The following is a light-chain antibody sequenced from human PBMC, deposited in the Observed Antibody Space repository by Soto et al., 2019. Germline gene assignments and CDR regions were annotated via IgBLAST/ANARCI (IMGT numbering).Light chain of an antibody. Sequence: QSALTQPRSVSGSPGQSVTISCTGGNSDVGGYDYVSWYQQHPGKAPKLMIFDVNKRPSGVPDRFSGSKSGNTASLTISRLQAEDKADYYCCSYAGNPQVFGTGTKGTVL. CDR2: DVN. V-gene: IGLV2-11*01. CDR3: CSYAGNPQV. CDR1: NSDVGGYDY. J-gene: IGLJ1*01.